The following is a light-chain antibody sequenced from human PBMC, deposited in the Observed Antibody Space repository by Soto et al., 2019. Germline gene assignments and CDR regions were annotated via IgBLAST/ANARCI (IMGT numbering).Light chain of an antibody. CDR2: KAS. V-gene: IGKV1-5*03. CDR3: QQYNSYPLT. Sequence: DIQMTQSPSTLSASVGDRVTITCRASQSISSWLAWYQQKPGKAPNLLIYKASSLESGVPSRFSGSGSGTEFTLTISSLQPDDFATYYGQQYNSYPLTGGGGTKVEIK. J-gene: IGKJ4*01. CDR1: QSISSW.